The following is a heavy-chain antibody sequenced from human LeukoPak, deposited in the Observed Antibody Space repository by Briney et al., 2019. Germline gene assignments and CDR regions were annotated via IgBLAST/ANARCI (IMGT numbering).Heavy chain of an antibody. D-gene: IGHD4/OR15-4a*01. J-gene: IGHJ4*02. CDR1: RFTFTNAW. CDR2: IKSKGDGETT. Sequence: LGGSLRLSCVASRFTFTNAWMNWVRQAPGKGLEWVGRIKSKGDGETTDYAAPVKGRFTISRDDSNNMVYLQMNSLKIEDTAVYYCAIDEPNYAPYDFDYWGQGTLVTVSS. CDR3: AIDEPNYAPYDFDY. V-gene: IGHV3-15*01.